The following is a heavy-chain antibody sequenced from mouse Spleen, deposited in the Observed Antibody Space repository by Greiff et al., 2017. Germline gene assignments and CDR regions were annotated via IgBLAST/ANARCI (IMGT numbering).Heavy chain of an antibody. V-gene: IGHV1-50*01. D-gene: IGHD4-1*01. CDR2: IDPSDSYT. CDR3: AREGVLGRDWFAY. Sequence: QVQLQQPGAELVKPGASVKLSCKASGYTFTSYWMHWVKQRPGQGLEWIGEIDPSDSYTNYNQKFKGKATLTVDTSSSTAYMQLSSLTSEDSAVYYCAREGVLGRDWFAYWGQGTLVTVSA. CDR1: GYTFTSYW. J-gene: IGHJ3*01.